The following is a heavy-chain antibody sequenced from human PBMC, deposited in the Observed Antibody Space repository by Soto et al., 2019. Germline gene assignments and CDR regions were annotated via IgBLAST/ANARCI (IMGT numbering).Heavy chain of an antibody. V-gene: IGHV4-34*01. D-gene: IGHD2-2*01. J-gene: IGHJ5*02. CDR3: ARGGRYQLLFLRS. CDR1: GGSFSGYY. Sequence: SETLSLTCAVYGGSFSGYYWSWIRQPPGKGLEWIGEINHSGSTNYNPSLKSRVTISVDTSKNQFSLKLSSVTAADTAVYYCARGGRYQLLFLRSWGQGTLVTSPQ. CDR2: INHSGST.